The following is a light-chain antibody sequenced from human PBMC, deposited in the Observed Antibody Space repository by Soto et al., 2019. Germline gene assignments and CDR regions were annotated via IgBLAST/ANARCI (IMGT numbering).Light chain of an antibody. CDR3: QQYNSYSLT. J-gene: IGKJ1*01. Sequence: DIQMTQSPSTLSASVGDRVTITCRASQTISTWLAWYQHKPGKAPNLLIYDASTLMSGVPSRFSGSGSGTEFTLTISSLQPGDFATYYCQQYNSYSLTFGQGTKVDIK. CDR2: DAS. V-gene: IGKV1-5*01. CDR1: QTISTW.